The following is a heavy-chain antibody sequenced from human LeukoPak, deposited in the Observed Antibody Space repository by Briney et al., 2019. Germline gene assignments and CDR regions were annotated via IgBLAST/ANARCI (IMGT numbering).Heavy chain of an antibody. CDR3: AREGGSYYSDY. J-gene: IGHJ4*02. D-gene: IGHD1-26*01. CDR1: GFIFSNYS. CDR2: ISSSSSYI. V-gene: IGHV3-21*01. Sequence: GGSLRLSCAASGFIFSNYSMNWVRQAPGKGLEWVSSISSSSSYIYYADSVKGRFTISRDNAKNSLYLQMNSLRAEDTAVYYCAREGGSYYSDYWGQGTLVTVSS.